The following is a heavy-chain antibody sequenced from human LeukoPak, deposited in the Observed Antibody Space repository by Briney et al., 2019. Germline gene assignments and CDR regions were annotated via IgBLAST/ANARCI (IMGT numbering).Heavy chain of an antibody. Sequence: GGSLRLSCAASGFTFSSYGMHWVRQAPGKGLEWVAVIWYDGSNKYYADSVKGRFTISRDNSKNTLYLQMNSLRAEDTAVYYCARDSHNPYYDILIGYYSGWGQGTLVTVSS. CDR2: IWYDGSNK. CDR1: GFTFSSYG. CDR3: ARDSHNPYYDILIGYYSG. J-gene: IGHJ4*02. V-gene: IGHV3-33*01. D-gene: IGHD3-9*01.